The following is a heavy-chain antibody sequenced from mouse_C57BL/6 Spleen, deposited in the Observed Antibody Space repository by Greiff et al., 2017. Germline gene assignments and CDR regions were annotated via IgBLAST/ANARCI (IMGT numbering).Heavy chain of an antibody. CDR3: TNGDDY. Sequence: EVQGVESGAELVRPGASVKLSCTASGFNIKDDYMHWVKQRPEQGLEWIGWIDPENGDTEYASKFQGKATITADTSSNTAYLQLSSRTSEDTAVYYCTNGDDYWGQGTTLTVSS. CDR1: GFNIKDDY. V-gene: IGHV14-4*01. CDR2: IDPENGDT. J-gene: IGHJ2*01.